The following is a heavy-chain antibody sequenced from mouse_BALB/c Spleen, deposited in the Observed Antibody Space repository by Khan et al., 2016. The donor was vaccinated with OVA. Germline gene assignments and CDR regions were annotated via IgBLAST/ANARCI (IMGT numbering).Heavy chain of an antibody. CDR2: ISTYSGST. J-gene: IGHJ2*01. Sequence: QVQLQQSGPELVRPGVSVKISCKGSGYTFTDYAMYWVKQSHAKSLEWIGLISTYSGSTNYNQKFKGKVTMTVDKSSSAAYMELARLTSEDSAIYYCARRAYDGYYDYWGQGTALTASS. D-gene: IGHD2-3*01. V-gene: IGHV1S137*01. CDR3: ARRAYDGYYDY. CDR1: GYTFTDYA.